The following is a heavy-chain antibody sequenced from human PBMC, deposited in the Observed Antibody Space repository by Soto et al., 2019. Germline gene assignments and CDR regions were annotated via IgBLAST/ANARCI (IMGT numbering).Heavy chain of an antibody. CDR1: GFTFSSYA. CDR3: ANSYGAYYFDY. V-gene: IGHV3-30*04. D-gene: IGHD5-18*01. Sequence: PGGSLRLSCAASGFTFSSYAMHWVRQAPGKGLEWVAVISYDGSNKYYADSVKGRFTISRDNSKNTLYLQMNSLRAEDTAVYYCANSYGAYYFDYWGQGTLVTVSS. CDR2: ISYDGSNK. J-gene: IGHJ4*02.